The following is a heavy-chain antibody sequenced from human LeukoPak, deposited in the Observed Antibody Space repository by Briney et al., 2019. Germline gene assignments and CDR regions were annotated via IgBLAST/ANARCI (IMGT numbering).Heavy chain of an antibody. D-gene: IGHD3-10*01. CDR2: IWYDGSNK. J-gene: IGHJ4*02. V-gene: IGHV3-33*01. Sequence: GGSLRLSCAASGFTFSSYGMHWVRQAPGKGLEWVAVIWYDGSNKYCADSVKGRFTISRDNSKNTLYLQMNSLRAEDTAVYYCARDRPSGGYLDYWGQGTLVTVSS. CDR3: ARDRPSGGYLDY. CDR1: GFTFSSYG.